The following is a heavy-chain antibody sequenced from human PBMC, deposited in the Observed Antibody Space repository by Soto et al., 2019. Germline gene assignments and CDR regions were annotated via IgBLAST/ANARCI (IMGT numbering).Heavy chain of an antibody. J-gene: IGHJ5*02. D-gene: IGHD6-19*01. CDR3: ARDYSSGWLGGWFDP. V-gene: IGHV1-18*01. CDR2: ISAYNGNT. Sequence: ASVKVSCKASGYTFTSYGISWVRQAPGQGLEWMGWISAYNGNTNYAQELQGRVTMTTDTSTSTAYMELRSLRSDDTAVYYCARDYSSGWLGGWFDPWGQGTLVTVSS. CDR1: GYTFTSYG.